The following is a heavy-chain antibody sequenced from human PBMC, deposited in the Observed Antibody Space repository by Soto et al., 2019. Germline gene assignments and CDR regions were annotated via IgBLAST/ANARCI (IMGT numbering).Heavy chain of an antibody. Sequence: QVQLVQSGAEVKKPGASVKVSCKASGYTFTSYAMHWVRQAPGQRLEWMGWINAGNGNTKYSQKFQGRVTITRDTSASTAYMELSSLRSEDTAVYYCASHSGHRRYYYYGMDVWGQGTTVTVSS. CDR3: ASHSGHRRYYYYGMDV. D-gene: IGHD5-12*01. CDR1: GYTFTSYA. V-gene: IGHV1-3*01. CDR2: INAGNGNT. J-gene: IGHJ6*02.